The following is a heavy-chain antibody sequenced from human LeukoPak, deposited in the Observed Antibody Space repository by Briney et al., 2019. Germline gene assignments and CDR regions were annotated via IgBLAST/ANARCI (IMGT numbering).Heavy chain of an antibody. D-gene: IGHD2-15*01. V-gene: IGHV4-38-2*02. CDR2: IYHSGST. CDR1: GYSISGGYY. Sequence: SETLSLTCTVSGYSISGGYYWGWIRQPPGKGLEWIGSIYHSGSTYYNPSLKSRVTISVDTSKNQFSLKLSSVTAADTAVYYCARARYCSGGSCYFDYWGQGTLVTVSS. J-gene: IGHJ4*02. CDR3: ARARYCSGGSCYFDY.